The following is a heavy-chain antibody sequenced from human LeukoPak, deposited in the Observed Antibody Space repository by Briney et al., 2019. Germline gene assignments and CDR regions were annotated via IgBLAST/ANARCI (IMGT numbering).Heavy chain of an antibody. Sequence: AGGSLRLSCAASGFTFNTYRMNWVRQAPGKGLEWVSGKGLEWVSAIGGSGGSTYYADSVKGRFTISRDNSKNTLYLQMNSLRAEDTAVYYCAKDRGGYCSSTSCSLYFGYWGQGTLVTVSS. CDR1: GFTFNTYR. D-gene: IGHD2-2*01. V-gene: IGHV3-23*01. CDR3: AKDRGGYCSSTSCSLYFGY. J-gene: IGHJ4*02. CDR2: IGGSGGST.